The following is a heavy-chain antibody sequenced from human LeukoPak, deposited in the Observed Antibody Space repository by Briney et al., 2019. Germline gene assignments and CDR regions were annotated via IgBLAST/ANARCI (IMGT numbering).Heavy chain of an antibody. J-gene: IGHJ4*02. V-gene: IGHV3-15*01. CDR2: IKSKTDGGTT. CDR1: GFTFSNAW. D-gene: IGHD3-9*01. CDR3: TTDWAYDILTGYYNDD. Sequence: GGSLRLSCAASGFTFSNAWMSWVRQAQGKGLEWVGRIKSKTDGGTTDYAAPVKGRFTISRDDSKNTLYLQMNSLKTEDTAVYYCTTDWAYDILTGYYNDDGGQGTLVT.